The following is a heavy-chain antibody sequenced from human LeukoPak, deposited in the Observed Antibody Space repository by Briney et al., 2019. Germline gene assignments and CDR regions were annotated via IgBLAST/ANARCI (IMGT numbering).Heavy chain of an antibody. CDR3: AREYLSLDS. CDR2: IPYDGSIA. CDR1: GFSFSFYA. J-gene: IGHJ4*02. Sequence: GGSLRLSCAASGFSFSFYAIHWARQAPGKGLEWLTLIPYDGSIAYYADSVKGRFTISRDNSKNTVYLQMNSLRLEDTAMYYCAREYLSLDSWGQGTPVTVSS. V-gene: IGHV3-30-3*01. D-gene: IGHD2-2*01.